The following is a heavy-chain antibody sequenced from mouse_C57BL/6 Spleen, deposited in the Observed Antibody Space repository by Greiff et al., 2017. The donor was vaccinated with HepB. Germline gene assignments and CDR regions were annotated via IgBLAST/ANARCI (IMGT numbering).Heavy chain of an antibody. D-gene: IGHD4-1*01. CDR2: ISYDGSN. CDR1: GYSITSGYY. CDR3: ARGITGVPFDY. J-gene: IGHJ2*01. V-gene: IGHV3-6*01. Sequence: ESGPGLVKPSQSLSLTCSVTGYSITSGYYWNWIRQFPGNKLEWMGYISYDGSNNYNPSLKNRISITRDTSKNQFFLKLNSVTTEDTATYYCARGITGVPFDYWGQGTTLTVSS.